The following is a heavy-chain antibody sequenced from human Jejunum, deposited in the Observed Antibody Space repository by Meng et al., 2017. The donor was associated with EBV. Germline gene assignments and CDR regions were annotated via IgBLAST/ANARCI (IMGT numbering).Heavy chain of an antibody. Sequence: VQLLESGGGLVQPGGSLRLSCAVSGFTFSSYTMSWVRQAPGKGLEWVSSVTSSDNAYYADSMRGRFTISRDNSKNTLYLQMNSLRAEDTAIYYCAKLLKYWGQGTLVTVSS. J-gene: IGHJ4*02. CDR2: VTSSDNA. V-gene: IGHV3-23*01. CDR3: AKLLKY. CDR1: GFTFSSYT.